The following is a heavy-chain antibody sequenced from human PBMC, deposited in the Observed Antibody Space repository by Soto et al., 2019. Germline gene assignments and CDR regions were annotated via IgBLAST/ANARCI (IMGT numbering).Heavy chain of an antibody. CDR3: ASDERRRSYDSSGYYYYYGMDV. V-gene: IGHV3-30-3*01. CDR1: GFTFSSYA. J-gene: IGHJ6*02. CDR2: ISYDGSNK. D-gene: IGHD3-22*01. Sequence: GGSLRLSCAASGFTFSSYAMHWVRQAPGKGLEWVAVISYDGSNKYYADSVKGRFTISRDNSKNTLYLQMNSLRAEDTAVYYCASDERRRSYDSSGYYYYYGMDVWGQGTTVTVSS.